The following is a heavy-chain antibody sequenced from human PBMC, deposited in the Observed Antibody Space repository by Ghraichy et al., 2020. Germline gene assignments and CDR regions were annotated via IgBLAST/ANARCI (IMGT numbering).Heavy chain of an antibody. J-gene: IGHJ4*02. Sequence: SETLSLTCAVYGGSFSGYYWSWIRQPPGKGLEWIGEINHSGSTNYNPSLKSRVTISVDTSKNQFSLKLSSVTAADTAVYYCARGLNFGVVIMLLEYYFDYWGQGTLVTVSS. CDR2: INHSGST. D-gene: IGHD3-3*01. CDR3: ARGLNFGVVIMLLEYYFDY. V-gene: IGHV4-34*01. CDR1: GGSFSGYY.